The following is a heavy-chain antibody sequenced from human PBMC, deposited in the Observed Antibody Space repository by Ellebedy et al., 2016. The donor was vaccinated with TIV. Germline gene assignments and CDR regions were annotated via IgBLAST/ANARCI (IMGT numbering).Heavy chain of an antibody. CDR2: ISYTGST. D-gene: IGHD2-15*01. Sequence: MPSETLSLTCTVSGGSISSYYWSWIRQPPGKGLEWIGYISYTGSTNYNPSLKRRVTMSVDTSKNQFSLKLSSVTAAETAVYYCARALVVVAAANAFDIWGQGTMVTVSS. CDR3: ARALVVVAAANAFDI. J-gene: IGHJ3*02. V-gene: IGHV4-59*01. CDR1: GGSISSYY.